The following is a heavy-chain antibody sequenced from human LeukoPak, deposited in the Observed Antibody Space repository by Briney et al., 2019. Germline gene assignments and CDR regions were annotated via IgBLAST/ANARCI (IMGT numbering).Heavy chain of an antibody. CDR3: ARGLELPPDWFDP. CDR2: ISSSSSTI. J-gene: IGHJ5*02. V-gene: IGHV3-48*04. Sequence: PGGSLRLSCAASGFTFSSYSMNWVRQAPGKGLEWVSYISSSSSTIYYADSVKGRFTISRDNAKNSLYLQMNSLRAEDTASYYCARGLELPPDWFDPWGQGTLVTVSS. CDR1: GFTFSSYS. D-gene: IGHD1-7*01.